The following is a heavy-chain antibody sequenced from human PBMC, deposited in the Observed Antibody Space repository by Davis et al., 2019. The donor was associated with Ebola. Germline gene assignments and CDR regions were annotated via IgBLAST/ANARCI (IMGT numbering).Heavy chain of an antibody. CDR2: INHSGST. Sequence: MPGGSLRLSCAVYGGSFSGYYWSWIRQPPGRGLEWIGEINHSGSTNYNPSLKSRVTISVDTPKNQFSLKLSSVTAADTAVYYCAREDSVVSRGMDVWGQGTTVTVSS. D-gene: IGHD2-2*01. CDR1: GGSFSGYY. CDR3: AREDSVVSRGMDV. V-gene: IGHV4-34*01. J-gene: IGHJ6*02.